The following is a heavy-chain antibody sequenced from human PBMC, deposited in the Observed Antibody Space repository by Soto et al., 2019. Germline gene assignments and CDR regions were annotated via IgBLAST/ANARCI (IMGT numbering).Heavy chain of an antibody. D-gene: IGHD6-19*01. CDR2: IKQDGSEK. Sequence: GGSLRLSCAASGFTFSSYWMSWVRQAPGKGLEWVANIKQDGSEKYYVDSVKGRFTISRDNAKNSLYLQMNSLRAEDTAVYYCARALPYGSSGWYGEISLYYYYYGMDVWGQGTTVTVSS. V-gene: IGHV3-7*01. CDR3: ARALPYGSSGWYGEISLYYYYYGMDV. J-gene: IGHJ6*02. CDR1: GFTFSSYW.